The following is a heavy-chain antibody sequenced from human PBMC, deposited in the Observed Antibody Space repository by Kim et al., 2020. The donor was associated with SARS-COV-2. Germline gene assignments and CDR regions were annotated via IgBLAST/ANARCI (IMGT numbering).Heavy chain of an antibody. V-gene: IGHV4-4*07. D-gene: IGHD6-13*01. CDR3: AKGGSSTWYPFDF. Sequence: SETLSLTCTVSGDSIRSYYWSWIRQPAGKGLEWIGRVYSSGGSIYNPSLKSRVTISLDTSKSQFSLKLTSVTAADTAVYFCAKGGSSTWYPFDFWGQGTLVTVSS. J-gene: IGHJ4*02. CDR1: GDSIRSYY. CDR2: VYSSGGS.